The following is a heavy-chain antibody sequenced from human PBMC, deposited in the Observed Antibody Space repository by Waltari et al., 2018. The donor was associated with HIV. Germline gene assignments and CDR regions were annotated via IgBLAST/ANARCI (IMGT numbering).Heavy chain of an antibody. J-gene: IGHJ5*02. V-gene: IGHV4-39*01. Sequence: QLQLQESGPGLVKSSETLSLTCPVHGGSITSSSYSWGWIRQPTGKGLEWIGSMSYSGRTYQKSSLRSRLTISVDTSKNQFSLKLTSVTAADTAVYYCARSFSGYSNYFDPWGQGTLVTVSS. CDR1: GGSITSSSYS. CDR2: MSYSGRT. CDR3: ARSFSGYSNYFDP. D-gene: IGHD4-4*01.